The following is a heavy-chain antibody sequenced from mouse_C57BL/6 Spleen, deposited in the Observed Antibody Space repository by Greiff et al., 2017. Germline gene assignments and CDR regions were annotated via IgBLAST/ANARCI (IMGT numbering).Heavy chain of an antibody. Sequence: EVKLMESGGGLVQPGGSMKLSCVASGFTFSNYWMNWVRQSPEKGLEWVSQLRLKSDNYATHYAESVKGRFTISRDDSKSSVYLQMKNLRAEDTGIYYCTVYYYDEGDDWGQGTSVTVSS. D-gene: IGHD1-1*01. CDR1: GFTFSNYW. V-gene: IGHV6-3*01. CDR3: TVYYYDEGDD. CDR2: LRLKSDNYAT. J-gene: IGHJ4*01.